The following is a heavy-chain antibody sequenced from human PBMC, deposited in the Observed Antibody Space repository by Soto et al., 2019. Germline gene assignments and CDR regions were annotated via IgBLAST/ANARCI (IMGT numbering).Heavy chain of an antibody. CDR1: GGSISSGDYY. CDR3: ARWWSGSRLGFDP. CDR2: IYYSGST. Sequence: QVQLQESGPGLVKPSQTLSLTCTVSGGSISSGDYYWSWIRQHPGKGLEWIGYIYYSGSTYYNPSLKSRVTLPVDKSKNQFSLKLSSVTAADTAVYYCARWWSGSRLGFDPWGQGTLVTVSS. V-gene: IGHV4-31*03. D-gene: IGHD3-3*01. J-gene: IGHJ5*02.